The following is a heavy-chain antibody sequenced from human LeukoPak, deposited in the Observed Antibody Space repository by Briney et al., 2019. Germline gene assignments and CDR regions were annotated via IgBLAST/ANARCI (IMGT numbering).Heavy chain of an antibody. CDR3: ARDRGTVVTLEYFDY. CDR2: INPNSGGT. V-gene: IGHV1-2*02. D-gene: IGHD4-23*01. Sequence: ASVKVSCKASGYTFTGYYMHWVRQAPGQGLEWMGWINPNSGGTNYAQKFQGRVTMTRDTSISTAYMELSRLRSDDTAVYYCARDRGTVVTLEYFDYWGQGTLVTVSS. CDR1: GYTFTGYY. J-gene: IGHJ4*02.